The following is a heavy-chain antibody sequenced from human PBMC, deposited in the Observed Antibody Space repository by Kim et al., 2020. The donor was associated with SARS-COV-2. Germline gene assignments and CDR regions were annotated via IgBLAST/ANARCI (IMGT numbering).Heavy chain of an antibody. CDR2: ITGSSDYT. Sequence: GGSLRLSCSASGFSFSDYAMNWVRQAPGKGLEWLSSITGSSDYTYYTDSVKGRFTISRDNSRNTLFFQMNNLKAEDTAAYYCAKRVKNGTPGVLDYWGQG. CDR1: GFSFSDYA. V-gene: IGHV3-23*01. D-gene: IGHD1-7*01. J-gene: IGHJ4*02. CDR3: AKRVKNGTPGVLDY.